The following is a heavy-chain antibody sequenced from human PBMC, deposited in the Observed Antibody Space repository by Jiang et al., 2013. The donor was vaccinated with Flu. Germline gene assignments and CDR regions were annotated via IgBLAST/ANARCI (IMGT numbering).Heavy chain of an antibody. D-gene: IGHD3-10*01. V-gene: IGHV3-23*01. CDR3: AKGDWGNYYGSGSPVDY. CDR1: GFTFTSYA. J-gene: IGHJ4*02. Sequence: QLLESGGGLVQPGGSLRLSCAASGFTFTSYAMSWVRQAPGKGLEWVSGISGRAGSVYYADSVKGRFSISRDNSKNTLYLQMNSLRAEDTAVYYCAKGDWGNYYGSGSPVDYWGQGTLVTVSS. CDR2: ISGRAGSV.